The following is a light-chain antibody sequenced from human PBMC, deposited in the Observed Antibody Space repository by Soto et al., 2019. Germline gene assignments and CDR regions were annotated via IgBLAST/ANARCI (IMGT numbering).Light chain of an antibody. Sequence: AIRMTQSPSSFSASTGDRVTITCRASQGISSYLAWYQQKPGKAPKLLIYAASTLQSGVPSRFSGSGSGTDFTLTISCLPSEDFATYYGQQYYSYPLTFGPGTKVDIK. CDR3: QQYYSYPLT. V-gene: IGKV1-8*01. J-gene: IGKJ3*01. CDR1: QGISSY. CDR2: AAS.